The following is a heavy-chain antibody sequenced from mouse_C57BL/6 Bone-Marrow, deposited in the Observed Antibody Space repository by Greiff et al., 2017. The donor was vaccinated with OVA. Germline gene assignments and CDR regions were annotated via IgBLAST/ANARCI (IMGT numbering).Heavy chain of an antibody. CDR1: GYTFTSYW. D-gene: IGHD1-1*01. CDR2: IYPGSGIT. J-gene: IGHJ3*01. V-gene: IGHV1-55*01. Sequence: VQLQQPGAELVKPGASVTMSCKASGYTFTSYWITWVKQRHGQGLAWIGDIYPGSGITIYNEKFKSKATLTVDTSSSTAYMQLSSLTSEDSAVYYCARGDYGSKFAYWGQGTLVTVSA. CDR3: ARGDYGSKFAY.